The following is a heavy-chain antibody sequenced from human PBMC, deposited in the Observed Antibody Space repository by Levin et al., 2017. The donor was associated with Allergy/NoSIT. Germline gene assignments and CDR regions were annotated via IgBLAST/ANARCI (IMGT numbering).Heavy chain of an antibody. Sequence: GGSLRLSCAASGFIFSSYSMNWVRQAPGKGLEWVSSISSSSSYIYYADAVKGRFTISRDNAKNSVYPQMNSLRAEDTAVYYCASGISSSGYYYMDVWGKGTTVTVSS. J-gene: IGHJ6*03. CDR3: ASGISSSGYYYMDV. CDR1: GFIFSSYS. CDR2: ISSSSSYI. D-gene: IGHD6-13*01. V-gene: IGHV3-21*01.